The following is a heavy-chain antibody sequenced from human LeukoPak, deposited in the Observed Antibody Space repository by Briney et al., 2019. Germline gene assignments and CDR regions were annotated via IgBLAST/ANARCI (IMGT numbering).Heavy chain of an antibody. J-gene: IGHJ6*02. CDR1: GGTISSGGYY. D-gene: IGHD2-8*01. V-gene: IGHV4-31*03. CDR2: ISYSGST. Sequence: PSQTLSLTCTVSGGTISSGGYYWSWIRQHPGRGLEWIGYISYSGSTYYNPSLKSRVTISVDTSKNQFSLKLSSVTAADTAVYYCARVPLYCTNGVCYYYYGMDVWGQGTTVTVSS. CDR3: ARVPLYCTNGVCYYYYGMDV.